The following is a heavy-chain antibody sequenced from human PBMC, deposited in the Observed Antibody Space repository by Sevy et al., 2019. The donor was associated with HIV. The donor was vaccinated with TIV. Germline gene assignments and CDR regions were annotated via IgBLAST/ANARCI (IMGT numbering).Heavy chain of an antibody. D-gene: IGHD6-13*01. Sequence: SETLSLTCTVSGGSISSGGYYWSWIRQHPGKGLEWIGYIYYSGSTYYNPSLKSRVTISVDTSKNQFSLKLGSVTAADTAVYYGARGSIAAAGDYYYYGMDVWGQGTTVTVSS. CDR3: ARGSIAAAGDYYYYGMDV. V-gene: IGHV4-31*03. CDR1: GGSISSGGYY. CDR2: IYYSGST. J-gene: IGHJ6*02.